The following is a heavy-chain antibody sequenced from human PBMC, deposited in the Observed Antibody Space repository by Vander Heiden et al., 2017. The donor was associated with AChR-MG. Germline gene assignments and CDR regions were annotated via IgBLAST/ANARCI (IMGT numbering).Heavy chain of an antibody. CDR1: GYSISSGYY. J-gene: IGHJ4*02. D-gene: IGHD3-16*02. V-gene: IGHV4-38-2*01. CDR2: IYHSGST. Sequence: QVQLQESGPGLVKPSETLSLTCAVSGYSISSGYYWGWIRQPPGKGLEWIGSIYHSGSTYYNPSLKSRVTISVDTSKNQFSLKLSSVTAADTAAYYCASEADDYIWGSYRRGGYWGQGTLVTVSS. CDR3: ASEADDYIWGSYRRGGY.